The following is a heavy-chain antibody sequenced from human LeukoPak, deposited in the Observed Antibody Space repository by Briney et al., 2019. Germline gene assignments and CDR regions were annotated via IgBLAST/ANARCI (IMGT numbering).Heavy chain of an antibody. CDR2: ISGSGGCT. Sequence: GGSLRLSCAASGFTFSSYAMSWVRQAPGKGLEWVSAISGSGGCTYYADSVKGRFTISRDNSKNTLYLQMNSLRAEDTAVYYCAKAIRLRIDAFDIWGQGTMVTVSS. D-gene: IGHD4-17*01. CDR3: AKAIRLRIDAFDI. V-gene: IGHV3-23*01. J-gene: IGHJ3*02. CDR1: GFTFSSYA.